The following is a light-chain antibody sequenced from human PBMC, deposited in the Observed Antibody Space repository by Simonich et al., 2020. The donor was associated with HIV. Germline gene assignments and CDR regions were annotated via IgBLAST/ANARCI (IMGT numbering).Light chain of an antibody. J-gene: IGKJ2*01. Sequence: EIVMTQSPDTMSVSPGERATLSRRASQSVSRHLAWYQQKPGQAPRLFIYDASTRATGIPDRFSGSESGTEFTLTITSMQSEDFALYYCQHYNNWPYTFGQGTKLEI. CDR2: DAS. CDR1: QSVSRH. CDR3: QHYNNWPYT. V-gene: IGKV3-15*01.